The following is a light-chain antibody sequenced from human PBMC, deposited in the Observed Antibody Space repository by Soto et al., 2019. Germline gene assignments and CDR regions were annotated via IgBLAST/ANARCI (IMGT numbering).Light chain of an antibody. CDR2: DAS. CDR3: QQYNSYWT. J-gene: IGKJ1*01. V-gene: IGKV1-5*01. Sequence: DIQLTQSPSFLSASVGDRVTITCRASQGIRSYLAWYQQKPGKAPKLLIYDASSLESGVPSRFSGSGSGTEFTLTISSLQPDDFATYYCQQYNSYWTFGQGTKV. CDR1: QGIRSY.